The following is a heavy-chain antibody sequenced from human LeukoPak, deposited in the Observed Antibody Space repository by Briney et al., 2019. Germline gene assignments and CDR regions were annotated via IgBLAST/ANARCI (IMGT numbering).Heavy chain of an antibody. J-gene: IGHJ4*02. CDR2: INHSGST. Sequence: SETLSLTCAVYGGSFSGYYWSWIRQPPGKGLEWIGEINHSGSTNYNPSLKSRVTISVDTPKNQFSLKLSSVTAADTAVYYCARGSSSSRKAKFDYWGQGTLVTVSS. CDR1: GGSFSGYY. D-gene: IGHD6-13*01. CDR3: ARGSSSSRKAKFDY. V-gene: IGHV4-34*01.